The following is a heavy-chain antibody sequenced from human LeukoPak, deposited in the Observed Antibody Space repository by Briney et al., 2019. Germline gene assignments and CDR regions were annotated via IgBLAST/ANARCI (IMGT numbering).Heavy chain of an antibody. Sequence: PSETLSLTCTVSDDSIHNHIWSWIRQPAGKGLEWIGRIYTSGSTNYNPSLKSRVTMSVDTSKNQFSLKLSSVTAADTAVYYCARGHWGDGGAFDIWGQGTMVTVSS. CDR2: IYTSGST. CDR3: ARGHWGDGGAFDI. V-gene: IGHV4-4*07. CDR1: DDSIHNHI. J-gene: IGHJ3*02. D-gene: IGHD3-16*01.